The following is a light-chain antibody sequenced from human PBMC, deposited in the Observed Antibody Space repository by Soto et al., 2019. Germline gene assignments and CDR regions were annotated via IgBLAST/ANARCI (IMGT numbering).Light chain of an antibody. CDR2: EVS. V-gene: IGLV2-14*01. CDR3: ISYTSDDVCYV. J-gene: IGLJ1*01. CDR1: NSDVGLYDF. Sequence: QSVLTQPASVSGTPGQSITISCTGSNSDVGLYDFVSWYQHHPGRAPKLIVSEVSHRPSGISNRFSGSKSGNTASLTISGLQSEDEADYYCISYTSDDVCYVFGTGTKVTVL.